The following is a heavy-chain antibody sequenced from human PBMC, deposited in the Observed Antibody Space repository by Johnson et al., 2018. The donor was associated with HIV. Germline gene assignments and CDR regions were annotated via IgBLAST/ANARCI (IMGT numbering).Heavy chain of an antibody. V-gene: IGHV3-30*03. Sequence: QVLLVESGGGVVQPGRSLRLSCAASGFTFSSYGMHWVRQAPGKGLEWVAVISYDGSNKYYADSVKGRFTISRDNSKNTLYLQMNSLGAEDTAVYYCARDKYPPTAAAGTDAFDIWGQGTMVTVS. CDR2: ISYDGSNK. CDR1: GFTFSSYG. J-gene: IGHJ3*02. D-gene: IGHD6-13*01. CDR3: ARDKYPPTAAAGTDAFDI.